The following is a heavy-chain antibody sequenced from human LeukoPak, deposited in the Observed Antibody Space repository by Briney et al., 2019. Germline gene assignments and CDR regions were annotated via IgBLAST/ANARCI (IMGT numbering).Heavy chain of an antibody. CDR2: IYSGGST. V-gene: IGHV3-66*01. D-gene: IGHD1-26*01. J-gene: IGHJ4*02. Sequence: GGSLRLSCAASGFTVSSNYMSWVRQAPGKGLEWVSVIYSGGSTYYADSVKGRFTISRDNSKNTLYLQVNSLRAEDTAVYYCARESGGATLLSNQQYYFDYWGQGTLVTVSS. CDR3: ARESGGATLLSNQQYYFDY. CDR1: GFTVSSNY.